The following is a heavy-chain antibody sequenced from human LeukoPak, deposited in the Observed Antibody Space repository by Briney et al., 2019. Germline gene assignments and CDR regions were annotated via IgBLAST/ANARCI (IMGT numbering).Heavy chain of an antibody. J-gene: IGHJ4*02. Sequence: AGGSLRLSCAASGFTRSSYWMHWVRQAPGKGLVWVSHINSDGTTTTYADSVKGRYTISRDNAKNTLYLQMNSLRAEDTAVYYCARSDYFDYWGQGTLVTVSS. CDR3: ARSDYFDY. V-gene: IGHV3-74*01. CDR2: INSDGTTT. CDR1: GFTRSSYW.